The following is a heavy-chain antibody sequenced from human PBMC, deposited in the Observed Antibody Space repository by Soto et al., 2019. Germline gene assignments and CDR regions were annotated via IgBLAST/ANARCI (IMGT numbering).Heavy chain of an antibody. CDR3: VSSNDYGDKRDY. CDR2: ISAYNGNT. CDR1: GYTFTSYG. J-gene: IGHJ4*02. V-gene: IGHV1-18*01. D-gene: IGHD4-17*01. Sequence: ASVKVSCKASGYTFTSYGISWVRQAPGQGLEWMGWISAYNGNTNYAQKLRGRVTMTTDTSTSTAYMELRSLRSDDTAVYYCVSSNDYGDKRDYWGQGTLVTVSS.